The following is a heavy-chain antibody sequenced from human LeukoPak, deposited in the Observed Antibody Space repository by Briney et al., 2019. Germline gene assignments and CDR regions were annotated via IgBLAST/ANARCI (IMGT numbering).Heavy chain of an antibody. CDR3: ARDGRNYFDY. CDR2: IYYSGST. Sequence: WVRQPPGKGLEWIGSIYYSGSTYYNPSLKSRVTISVDTSKNQFSLKLSSVTAADTAVYYCARDGRNYFDYWGQGTLVTVSS. J-gene: IGHJ4*02. V-gene: IGHV4-39*07. D-gene: IGHD1-14*01.